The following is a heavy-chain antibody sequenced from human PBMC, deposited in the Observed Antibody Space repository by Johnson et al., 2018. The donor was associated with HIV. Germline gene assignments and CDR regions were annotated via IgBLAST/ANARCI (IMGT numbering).Heavy chain of an antibody. Sequence: EKLVESGGGLVQPGGSLRLSCAASGFIFSRSWMHWVRQVPGKGLVWVSRSNSDGSSTTYADSVKGRFTISRDKAKNTLYLQMNSLRAEDTAVYYCARPQGTGDAFDIWGQGTMVTVSS. CDR1: GFIFSRSW. J-gene: IGHJ3*02. V-gene: IGHV3-74*02. CDR3: ARPQGTGDAFDI. CDR2: SNSDGSST. D-gene: IGHD1-1*01.